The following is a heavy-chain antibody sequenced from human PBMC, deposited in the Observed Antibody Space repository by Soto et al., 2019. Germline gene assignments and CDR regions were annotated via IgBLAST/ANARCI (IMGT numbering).Heavy chain of an antibody. Sequence: ASVKVSCKASGYTFTSYGISWVRQAPGQGLEWMGWISAYNGNTNYAQKLQGRVTMTTDTSTSTAYMELRSLRSDDTAVYYCARATTPAGTRASGIYYWGQGTLVTVSS. D-gene: IGHD6-13*01. V-gene: IGHV1-18*01. CDR1: GYTFTSYG. CDR3: ARATTPAGTRASGIYY. CDR2: ISAYNGNT. J-gene: IGHJ4*02.